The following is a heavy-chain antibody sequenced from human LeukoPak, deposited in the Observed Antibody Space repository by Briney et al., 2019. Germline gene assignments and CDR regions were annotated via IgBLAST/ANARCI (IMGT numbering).Heavy chain of an antibody. D-gene: IGHD2-2*01. CDR1: GYAFTSYG. CDR3: ARDVCSSTSCYYPPRVGFDY. Sequence: ASVKVSCTASGYAFTSYGISWVRQAPGQGLEWMGWISAYYGNTNYAQKLQGRVTMTTDTSTSKAYMELRSLRSDDTAVYYCARDVCSSTSCYYPPRVGFDYWGQGTLVTVSS. CDR2: ISAYYGNT. V-gene: IGHV1-18*01. J-gene: IGHJ4*02.